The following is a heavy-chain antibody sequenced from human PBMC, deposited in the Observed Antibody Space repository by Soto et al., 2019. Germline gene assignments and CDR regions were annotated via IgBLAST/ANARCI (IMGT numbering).Heavy chain of an antibody. CDR3: ASDIVGDPDSYGLEV. Sequence: PGGSLRLSCAASGFTFSNYGMHWVRQAPGKGLEWVAIIWHDGNNKYYADSVRGRFIISRDNSKNRLYLQMNSLRAEDTAVYYCASDIVGDPDSYGLEVWGQGTPVTSP. J-gene: IGHJ6*02. D-gene: IGHD1-26*01. CDR2: IWHDGNNK. CDR1: GFTFSNYG. V-gene: IGHV3-33*01.